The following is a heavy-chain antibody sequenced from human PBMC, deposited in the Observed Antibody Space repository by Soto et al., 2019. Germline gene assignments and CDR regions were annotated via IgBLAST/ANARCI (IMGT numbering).Heavy chain of an antibody. CDR2: IYYSGST. D-gene: IGHD3-10*01. V-gene: IGHV4-39*01. CDR1: GGSISSSSYY. CDR3: ARHRGVWFGEVYNWFDP. J-gene: IGHJ5*02. Sequence: QLQLQESGPGLVKPSETLSLTCTVSGGSISSSSYYWGWIRQPPGQGLEWIGSIYYSGSTYYNPSLKSRVTISVDTSKNQFSLKLSSVTAADTAVYYCARHRGVWFGEVYNWFDPWGQGTLVTVSS.